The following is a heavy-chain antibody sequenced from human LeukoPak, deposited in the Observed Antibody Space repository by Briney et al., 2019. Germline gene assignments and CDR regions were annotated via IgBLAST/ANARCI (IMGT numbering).Heavy chain of an antibody. J-gene: IGHJ4*02. V-gene: IGHV3-21*01. CDR3: ARVAFYQQLDY. D-gene: IGHD6-13*01. CDR2: ISSSSTYI. Sequence: AGGSLRLSCAPSGFTFSSYSMNWVRQAPGKGLEWVSSISSSSTYISYADSVKGRFTISRDNAKNSLYLQMNSLRAEDTAVYYCARVAFYQQLDYWGQGTLVTVSS. CDR1: GFTFSSYS.